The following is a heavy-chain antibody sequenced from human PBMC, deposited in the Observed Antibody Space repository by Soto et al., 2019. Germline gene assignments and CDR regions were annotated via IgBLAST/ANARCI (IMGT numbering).Heavy chain of an antibody. V-gene: IGHV4-31*03. D-gene: IGHD2-2*01. Sequence: QVQLQESGPGLVKPSQTLSLTCTVSGGSITSSGYYWSWIRQHPGEGLEWIGFTSNSGSTSYNPSLNSRVTIAVDTSSNQFSLNLKSVTAADTAVYYCARGGGSTEVDYWGQGTLVTVSP. CDR1: GGSITSSGYY. CDR2: TSNSGST. CDR3: ARGGGSTEVDY. J-gene: IGHJ4*02.